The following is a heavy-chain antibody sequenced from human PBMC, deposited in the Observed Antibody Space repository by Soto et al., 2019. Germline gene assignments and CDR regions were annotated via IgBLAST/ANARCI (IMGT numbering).Heavy chain of an antibody. D-gene: IGHD3-22*01. CDR3: AREKYDSSFDY. Sequence: SSETLSLTCTVSGGSVNTYYWSWIRQRPGKGLEWIGYISYSGSTNYNPSLKSRVTISVDTSRNQFSLRLSSVTAADTAMYFCAREKYDSSFDYWGQGTLVTVS. CDR1: GGSVNTYY. CDR2: ISYSGST. V-gene: IGHV4-59*02. J-gene: IGHJ4*02.